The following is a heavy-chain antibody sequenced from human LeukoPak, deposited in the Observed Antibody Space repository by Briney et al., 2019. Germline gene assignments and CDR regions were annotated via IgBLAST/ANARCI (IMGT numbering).Heavy chain of an antibody. CDR2: ISSSSSYI. D-gene: IGHD1-26*01. CDR3: ATPRGGATTPRFDY. J-gene: IGHJ4*02. V-gene: IGHV3-21*01. CDR1: GFTFSSYS. Sequence: PGGSLRLSCAASGFTFSSYSVNWVRQAPGKGLEWVSSISSSSSYIYYADSVKGRFTISRDNAKNSLYLQMNSLRAEDTAVYYCATPRGGATTPRFDYWGQGTLVTVSS.